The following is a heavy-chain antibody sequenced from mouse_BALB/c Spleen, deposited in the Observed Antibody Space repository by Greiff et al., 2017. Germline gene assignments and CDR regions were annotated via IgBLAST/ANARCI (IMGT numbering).Heavy chain of an antibody. CDR3: ARSFTTVVAPMDY. CDR1: GYSITSDYA. J-gene: IGHJ2*01. V-gene: IGHV3-2*02. D-gene: IGHD1-1*01. Sequence: DVQLQESGPGLVKPSQSLSLTCTVTGYSITSDYAWNWIRQFPGNKLEWMGYISYSGSTSYNPSLKSRISITRDTSKNQFFLQLNSVTTEDTATYYCARSFTTVVAPMDYWGQGTTLTVSS. CDR2: ISYSGST.